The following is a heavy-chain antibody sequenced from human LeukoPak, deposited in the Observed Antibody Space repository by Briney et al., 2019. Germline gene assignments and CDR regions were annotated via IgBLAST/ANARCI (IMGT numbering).Heavy chain of an antibody. CDR3: AKSYYYASGLDY. J-gene: IGHJ4*02. V-gene: IGHV4-59*08. CDR2: IYYSGST. Sequence: PSETLSLTCTVSGGSISSYYWSWIRQPPGKGLEWIGHIYYSGSTNYNPSLKSRVTISVDTSKNQFSLKLSSVTAADTAVYYCAKSYYYASGLDYWGQGTLVTVSS. D-gene: IGHD3-10*01. CDR1: GGSISSYY.